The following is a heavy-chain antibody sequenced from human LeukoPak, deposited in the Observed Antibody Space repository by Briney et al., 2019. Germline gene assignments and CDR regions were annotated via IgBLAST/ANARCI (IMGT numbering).Heavy chain of an antibody. V-gene: IGHV3-21*01. J-gene: IGHJ4*02. CDR1: GFTFSSYS. D-gene: IGHD6-19*01. Sequence: GGSLRLSCAASGFTFSSYSMNWVRQAPGKGLEWISSISSSSSYIYYADSVKGRFTISRDNAKNSLYLQMNSLRAEDTAVYYCARDLPSIAVAGIYDYWGQGTLVTVSS. CDR3: ARDLPSIAVAGIYDY. CDR2: ISSSSSYI.